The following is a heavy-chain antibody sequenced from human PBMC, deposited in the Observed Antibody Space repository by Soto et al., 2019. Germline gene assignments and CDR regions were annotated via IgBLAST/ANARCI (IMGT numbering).Heavy chain of an antibody. CDR2: IIPVLGAP. D-gene: IGHD2-15*01. CDR1: GDIFNRYT. CDR3: ARAQEGGGSWHAS. J-gene: IGHJ5*02. Sequence: QVQLVQSGAEVKKPGSSVRVACRASGDIFNRYTITWVRQVPGQGLQWMGRIIPVLGAPNYAQRFRGTVTISADKSTTSVYMDLSSLTSEDTAVYYCARAQEGGGSWHASWGQGPLVTVSS. V-gene: IGHV1-69*08.